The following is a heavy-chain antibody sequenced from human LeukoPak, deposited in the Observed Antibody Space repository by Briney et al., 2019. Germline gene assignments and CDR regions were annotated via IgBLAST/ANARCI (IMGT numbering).Heavy chain of an antibody. V-gene: IGHV1-2*02. CDR3: ARGNARIVVVPAALSRWFDP. D-gene: IGHD2-2*01. CDR1: GYTFTGYY. J-gene: IGHJ5*02. Sequence: ASVKVSCKASGYTFTGYYMHWVRQAPGQGLEWMGWINPNSGGTNYAQKFQGRVTMTRDTSISTAYMELSRLRSDDTAVYYCARGNARIVVVPAALSRWFDPWGQGTLVTVSS. CDR2: INPNSGGT.